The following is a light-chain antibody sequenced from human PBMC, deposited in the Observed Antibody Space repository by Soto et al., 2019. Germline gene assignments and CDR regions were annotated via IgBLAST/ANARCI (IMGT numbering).Light chain of an antibody. Sequence: ELVLTQSPGTPSLSPVERATLSCRASQSVSSSYLAWYQQKPGQAPRLLIYGASSRATGIPDRFSGSGSGTDFTLTISRLEPEDFAVYYCQQYGSSPWTFGQGTKVDIK. CDR2: GAS. J-gene: IGKJ1*01. CDR3: QQYGSSPWT. V-gene: IGKV3-20*01. CDR1: QSVSSSY.